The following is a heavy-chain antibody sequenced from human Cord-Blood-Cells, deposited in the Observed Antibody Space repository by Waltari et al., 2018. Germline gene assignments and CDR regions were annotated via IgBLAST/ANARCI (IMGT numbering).Heavy chain of an antibody. Sequence: QVQLVQSGAEVKKPGSSVKVSCKASGGTFSSYAISWVRQAPGKGLEWMGGIIPIFGTANYAQKFQGRGTITADKSTSTAYMELSSLRSEDTAVYYCARSPLYSSSWYWYFDLWGRGTLVTVSS. J-gene: IGHJ2*01. CDR3: ARSPLYSSSWYWYFDL. CDR2: IIPIFGTA. CDR1: GGTFSSYA. V-gene: IGHV1-69*06. D-gene: IGHD6-13*01.